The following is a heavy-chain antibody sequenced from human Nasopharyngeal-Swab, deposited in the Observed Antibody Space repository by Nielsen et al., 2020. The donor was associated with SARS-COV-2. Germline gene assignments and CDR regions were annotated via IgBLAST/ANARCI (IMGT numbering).Heavy chain of an antibody. Sequence: LSLTCAASGFTLDDYTMHWVRQTPGKGLEWVSLITWDGRSTYYADSVKGRFTISRDNSKNSLYLQMDSLRTEDTALYYCVKNGKVRGRDYFMDVWGKGTTVTVSS. CDR1: GFTLDDYT. J-gene: IGHJ6*03. V-gene: IGHV3-43*01. CDR3: VKNGKVRGRDYFMDV. CDR2: ITWDGRST. D-gene: IGHD3-10*01.